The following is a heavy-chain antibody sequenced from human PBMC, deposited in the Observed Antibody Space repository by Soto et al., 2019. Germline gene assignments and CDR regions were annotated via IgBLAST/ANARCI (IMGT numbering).Heavy chain of an antibody. CDR2: ISSSSSYI. V-gene: IGHV3-21*01. D-gene: IGHD6-13*01. CDR3: ARAPKLIAAAGAY. J-gene: IGHJ4*02. CDR1: GFTFSSYS. Sequence: GGSLRLSCAASGFTFSSYSMNWVRQAPGKGLEWVSSISSSSSYIYYADSVKGRFTISRDNAKNSLYLQMNSLRAEDTAVYYCARAPKLIAAAGAYWGQGTLVTVSS.